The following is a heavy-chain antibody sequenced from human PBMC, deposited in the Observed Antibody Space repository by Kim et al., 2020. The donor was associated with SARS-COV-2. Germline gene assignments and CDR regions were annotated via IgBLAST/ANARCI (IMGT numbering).Heavy chain of an antibody. CDR1: GGSISSSSYY. J-gene: IGHJ6*02. Sequence: SETLSLTCTVSGGSISSSSYYWGWIRQPPGKGLEWIGSIYYSGSTYYNPSLKSRVTISVDTSKNQFSLKLSSVTAAETAVYYCARRNVLRYFDWLLGPSGMDVWGQGTTVTVSS. D-gene: IGHD3-9*01. CDR3: ARRNVLRYFDWLLGPSGMDV. V-gene: IGHV4-39*01. CDR2: IYYSGST.